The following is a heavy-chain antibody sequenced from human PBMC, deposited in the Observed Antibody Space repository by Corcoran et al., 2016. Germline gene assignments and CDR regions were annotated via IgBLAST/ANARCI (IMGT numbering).Heavy chain of an antibody. V-gene: IGHV1-18*01. CDR1: GYTFTSYG. D-gene: IGHD3-22*01. Sequence: QVQLVQSGAEVKKPGASVKVSCKASGYTFTSYGISWVRQAPGQGLEWMGWISAYNGNTNYAQKLQGRVTMTTDTSTSTAYMELRSLRSDDTAVNYCARDREFAYYYDSSGYYYYFDYWGQGTLVTVSS. CDR2: ISAYNGNT. CDR3: ARDREFAYYYDSSGYYYYFDY. J-gene: IGHJ4*02.